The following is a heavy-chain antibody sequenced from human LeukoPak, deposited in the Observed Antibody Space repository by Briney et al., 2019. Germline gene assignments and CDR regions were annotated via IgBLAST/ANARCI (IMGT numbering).Heavy chain of an antibody. D-gene: IGHD2-2*01. CDR3: ARGSTDIVVVPAAVGWFDP. J-gene: IGHJ5*02. V-gene: IGHV4-34*01. CDR1: GGFFSGYY. Sequence: SETLSLTCAVYGGFFSGYYWSWIRQPPGKGLEWIGEINHSGSTNYNPSLKSRVTISVDTSKNQFSLKLSSVTAADTAVYYCARGSTDIVVVPAAVGWFDPWGQGTLVTVSS. CDR2: INHSGST.